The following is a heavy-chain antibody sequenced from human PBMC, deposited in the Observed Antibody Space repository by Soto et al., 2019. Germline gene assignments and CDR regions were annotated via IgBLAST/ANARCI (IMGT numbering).Heavy chain of an antibody. CDR3: ARNGAWELMVAFDI. Sequence: GGSLRLSCAASGFTFDDYGMSWVRQAPGKGLEWVSGINWNGGSTGYADSVKGRFTISRDNAKNSLYLQMNSLRAEDTALYYCARNGAWELMVAFDIWGQGTMVTVSS. CDR2: INWNGGST. CDR1: GFTFDDYG. V-gene: IGHV3-20*04. J-gene: IGHJ3*02. D-gene: IGHD1-26*01.